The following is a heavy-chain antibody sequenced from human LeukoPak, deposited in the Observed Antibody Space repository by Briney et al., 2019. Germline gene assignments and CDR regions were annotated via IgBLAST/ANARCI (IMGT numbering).Heavy chain of an antibody. V-gene: IGHV3-21*01. CDR3: ARDKGRGYCSGGSCYSDY. CDR2: ISSSSSYI. CDR1: GFPFSSYS. Sequence: GGSLRLFCGASGFPFSSYSMNWVRQAPGKGLEWVSSISSSSSYIYYADSVKGRFTISRDNAKNTLNLQMNSLRAEDTAVYYCARDKGRGYCSGGSCYSDYWGQGTLVTVSS. D-gene: IGHD2-15*01. J-gene: IGHJ4*02.